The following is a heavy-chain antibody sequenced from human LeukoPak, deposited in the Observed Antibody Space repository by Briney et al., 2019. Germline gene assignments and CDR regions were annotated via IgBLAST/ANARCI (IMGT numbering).Heavy chain of an antibody. Sequence: GGSLRLSCEASVGMYWVRQAPGKGLEWVAGINWNSDYIAYADSVKGRFTISRDNTKNVLYLQMNGLRAEDTAYYFCTKGRSEEMSTMSGSFASWGQGTLVTVST. CDR2: INWNSDYI. J-gene: IGHJ4*02. CDR1: VG. D-gene: IGHD5-24*01. CDR3: TKGRSEEMSTMSGSFAS. V-gene: IGHV3-9*01.